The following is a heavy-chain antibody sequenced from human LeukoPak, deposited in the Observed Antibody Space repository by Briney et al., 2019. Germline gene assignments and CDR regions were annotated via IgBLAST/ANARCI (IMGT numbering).Heavy chain of an antibody. CDR2: ISSSSSYI. CDR1: GFTFSSYS. Sequence: GGSLRLSCAASGFTFSSYSMNWVRQAPGKGLEWVSSISSSSSYIYYADSVKGRFTISRDNAKNSLYLQMNSLRAEDTAVYYRARDSSGSGSYYTYWGQGTLVTVSS. D-gene: IGHD3-10*01. CDR3: ARDSSGSGSYYTY. V-gene: IGHV3-21*01. J-gene: IGHJ4*02.